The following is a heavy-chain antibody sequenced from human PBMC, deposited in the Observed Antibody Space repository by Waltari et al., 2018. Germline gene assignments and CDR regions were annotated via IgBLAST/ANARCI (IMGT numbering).Heavy chain of an antibody. V-gene: IGHV1-46*01. CDR2: NNPSGGST. J-gene: IGHJ6*02. D-gene: IGHD3-10*01. Sequence: QVQLVQSGAEVKKPGASVKVSCKASGYTFTSYYMHWVRQPPGQGLEWMGINNPSGGSTSYAQKFQGRVTMTRDTSTSTVYMELSSLRSEDTAVYYCARVYGSGTSYYYGMDVWGQGTTVTVSS. CDR1: GYTFTSYY. CDR3: ARVYGSGTSYYYGMDV.